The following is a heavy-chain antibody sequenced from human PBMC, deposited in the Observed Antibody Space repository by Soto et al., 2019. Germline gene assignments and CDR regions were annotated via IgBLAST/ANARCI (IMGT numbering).Heavy chain of an antibody. Sequence: SETLSLTCTVSGGSISSSSYYWGWIRQAPGKGLEWIGSIYYIGSTYYNPSLKSRLTISVDTSKNQFSLKLSSVTAAETAVYYCARQLGIVVLTAMYCFDYWGQGTLVTVSS. CDR1: GGSISSSSYY. J-gene: IGHJ4*02. CDR3: ARQLGIVVLTAMYCFDY. D-gene: IGHD2-21*02. CDR2: IYYIGST. V-gene: IGHV4-39*01.